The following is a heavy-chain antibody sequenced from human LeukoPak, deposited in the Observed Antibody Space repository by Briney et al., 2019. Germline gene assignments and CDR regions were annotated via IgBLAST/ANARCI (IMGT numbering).Heavy chain of an antibody. J-gene: IGHJ6*03. CDR1: GGSISSGGYY. Sequence: SETLSLTCTVSGGSISSGGYYWSWIRQPPGKGLEWIGYIYYSGTTNYNPSLMSRVTISVDTSKNQFSLKLSSVTAADTAVYYCARSYFYMDVWGKGTTVTVSS. CDR3: ARSYFYMDV. V-gene: IGHV4-61*08. CDR2: IYYSGTT.